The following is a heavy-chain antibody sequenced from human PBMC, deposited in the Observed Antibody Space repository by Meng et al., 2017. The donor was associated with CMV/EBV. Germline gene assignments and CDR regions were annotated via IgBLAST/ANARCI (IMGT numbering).Heavy chain of an antibody. J-gene: IGHJ4*02. D-gene: IGHD2-2*01. CDR3: ARVGRTSCYDY. Sequence: QVQLQDPGPGLVKPPQTLSLTCTVSGGSISSGDYYWSWIRQPPGKGLEWIGYIYYSGSTYYNPSLKSRVTISVDTSKNQFSLKLSSVTAADTAVYYCARVGRTSCYDYWGQGTLVTVSS. V-gene: IGHV4-30-4*08. CDR2: IYYSGST. CDR1: GGSISSGDYY.